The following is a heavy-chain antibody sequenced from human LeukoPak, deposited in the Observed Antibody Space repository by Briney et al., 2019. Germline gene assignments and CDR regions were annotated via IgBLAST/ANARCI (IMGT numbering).Heavy chain of an antibody. D-gene: IGHD2-15*01. CDR3: ARGGGCSGGSCYDHFDN. CDR1: GVSITSYY. J-gene: IGHJ4*02. CDR2: IHSSGGT. V-gene: IGHV4-4*07. Sequence: SETLSLTCTVSGVSITSYYWTWIRQPAGKGLEWVGRIHSSGGTNYNPSLKSRVTMSVDTSKHQFSRKLNSVTAADTAVYYCARGGGCSGGSCYDHFDNWGQGTLGTVSS.